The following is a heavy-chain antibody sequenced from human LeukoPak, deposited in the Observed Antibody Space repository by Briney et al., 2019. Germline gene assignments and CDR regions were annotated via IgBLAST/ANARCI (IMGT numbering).Heavy chain of an antibody. CDR1: GGSFSGYY. Sequence: SETLSLTCAVYGGSFSGYYWSWIRQPPGKGLEWIGEISHSGSTNYNPSLKSRVTISVDTSKNQFSLKLSSVTAADTAVYYCASLEWSPTYYYYMDVWGKGTTVTVSS. CDR2: ISHSGST. V-gene: IGHV4-34*01. D-gene: IGHD3-3*01. J-gene: IGHJ6*03. CDR3: ASLEWSPTYYYYMDV.